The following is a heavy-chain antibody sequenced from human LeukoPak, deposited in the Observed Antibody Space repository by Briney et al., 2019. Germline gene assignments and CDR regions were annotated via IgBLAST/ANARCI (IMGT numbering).Heavy chain of an antibody. CDR1: GYTFTGYY. D-gene: IGHD3-3*01. J-gene: IGHJ4*02. CDR3: ARPRGRFLEWLSAYYFDY. CDR2: INPNSGGT. Sequence: VASVKVSCKASGYTFTGYYMHWVRQASGQGLEWMGWINPNSGGTNYAQKFQGRVTMTRDTSISTAYMELSRLRSDDTAVYYCARPRGRFLEWLSAYYFDYWGQGTLVTVSS. V-gene: IGHV1-2*02.